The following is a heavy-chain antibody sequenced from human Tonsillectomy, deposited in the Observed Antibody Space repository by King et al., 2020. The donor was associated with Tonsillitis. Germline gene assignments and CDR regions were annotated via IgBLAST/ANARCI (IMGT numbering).Heavy chain of an antibody. V-gene: IGHV3-30-3*01. D-gene: IGHD3-10*01. CDR3: ARAPGGGMVHGDWNFDL. CDR1: GFTFSNSA. Sequence: VQLVESGGGVVQPGRSLRLSCAASGFTFSNSALHWVRQAPGKGLEWVAVISYDGSNKYYADSVKGRFTISRDNSKSTLYLQMNSLRAEDTAVYYCARAPGGGMVHGDWNFDLWGRGPLVTVSS. J-gene: IGHJ2*01. CDR2: ISYDGSNK.